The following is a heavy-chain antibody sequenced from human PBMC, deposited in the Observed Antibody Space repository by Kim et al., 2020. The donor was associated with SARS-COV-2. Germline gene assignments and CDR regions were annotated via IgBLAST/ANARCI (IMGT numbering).Heavy chain of an antibody. CDR3: MTMLGGTTGSFDS. Sequence: SVKVSCKAFGGTFSTYTIIWVRQAPGQGLEWMGRIIPILEIANYAQKFQGRVTITADKSTSTAYLEVSSLRSEDTAVYYCMTMLGGTTGSFDSWGQGTLVIVSS. J-gene: IGHJ4*02. CDR1: GGTFSTYT. CDR2: IIPILEIA. D-gene: IGHD4-17*01. V-gene: IGHV1-69*02.